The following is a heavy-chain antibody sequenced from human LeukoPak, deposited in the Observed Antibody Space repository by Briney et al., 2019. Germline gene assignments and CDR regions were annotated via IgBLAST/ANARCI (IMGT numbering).Heavy chain of an antibody. Sequence: GGSLRLSCAASGFTFTTYEMNWVRQAPGKGLEWLSCISANGDTIYYADSVTGRFTISRDNGRKSLYLQMNSLRVEDTGIYYCVSAYGGLLDYWGQGTLVTVSS. J-gene: IGHJ4*02. D-gene: IGHD3-16*01. CDR2: ISANGDTI. CDR3: VSAYGGLLDY. CDR1: GFTFTTYE. V-gene: IGHV3-48*03.